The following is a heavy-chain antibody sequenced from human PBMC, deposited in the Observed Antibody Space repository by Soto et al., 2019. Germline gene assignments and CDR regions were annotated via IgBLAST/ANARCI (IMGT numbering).Heavy chain of an antibody. CDR1: GFTFSGSW. J-gene: IGHJ4*02. CDR2: INGDGSGT. V-gene: IGHV3-74*01. CDR3: ARGIFVSGTANDS. Sequence: EVQLVESGGGLVQPGGSLRLSCAASGFTFSGSWMHWVRQAPGKGLVWVSRINGDGSGTSYADFVKGRFTISRADAKKTLFLQMSGLRAEDTAVYYWARGIFVSGTANDSWGPGTLITVSS. D-gene: IGHD3-10*01.